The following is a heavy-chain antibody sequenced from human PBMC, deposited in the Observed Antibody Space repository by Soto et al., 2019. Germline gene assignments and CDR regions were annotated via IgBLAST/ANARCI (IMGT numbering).Heavy chain of an antibody. CDR1: GFTFSSYW. CDR2: IKQDGSEK. CDR3: AREPNYDYIWGSYLNDAFDI. V-gene: IGHV3-7*01. Sequence: PGGSLRLSCAASGFTFSSYWMSWVRQAPGKGLEWVANIKQDGSEKYYVDSVKGRFTISRDNAKNSLYLQMNSLRAEDTAVYYCAREPNYDYIWGSYLNDAFDIWGQGTMVTVS. J-gene: IGHJ3*02. D-gene: IGHD3-16*02.